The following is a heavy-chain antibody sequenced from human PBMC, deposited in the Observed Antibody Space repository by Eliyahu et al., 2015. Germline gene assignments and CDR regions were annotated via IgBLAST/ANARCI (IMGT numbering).Heavy chain of an antibody. CDR3: AKDGATTGWFLYYFDS. CDR1: GFTFSSXX. Sequence: EVQLLESGGGLVQPGGSLRLSCAASGFTFSSXXMSWVRQAPGKGPXWVSAISHNSGTTRYADSVEGRFTVSRDNSKNTLYLHMNSLRSEDTAVYYCAKDGATTGWFLYYFDSWGQGTLVTVSS. V-gene: IGHV3-23*01. D-gene: IGHD6-19*01. CDR2: ISHNSGTT. J-gene: IGHJ4*02.